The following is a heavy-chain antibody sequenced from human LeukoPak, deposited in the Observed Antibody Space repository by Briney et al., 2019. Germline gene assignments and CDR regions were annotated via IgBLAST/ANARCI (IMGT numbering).Heavy chain of an antibody. CDR3: AKGATYYYDSSGYYY. CDR1: GFTFSSYA. CDR2: ISYDGSNK. D-gene: IGHD3-22*01. V-gene: IGHV3-30*04. J-gene: IGHJ4*02. Sequence: GRSLRLSCAASGFTFSSYAMHWVRQAPGKGLEWVAVISYDGSNKYYADSVKGRFTISRDNSKNTLYLQMNSLRAEDTAVYYCAKGATYYYDSSGYYYWGQGTLVTVSS.